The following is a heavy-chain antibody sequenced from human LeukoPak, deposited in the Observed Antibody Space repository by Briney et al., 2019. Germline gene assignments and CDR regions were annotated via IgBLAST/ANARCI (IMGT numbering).Heavy chain of an antibody. V-gene: IGHV1-2*02. CDR1: GYTFTGYY. D-gene: IGHD3-22*01. J-gene: IGHJ4*02. CDR3: ARGQYYYDSSGYPDIDY. CDR2: INPNSGGT. Sequence: GASVKVSCKASGYTFTGYYMHWVRQAPGQGLEWMGWINPNSGGTNYAQKFQGRVTMTRDTSISTAYMELSRLRSDDTAVYYRARGQYYYDSSGYPDIDYWGQGTLVTVSS.